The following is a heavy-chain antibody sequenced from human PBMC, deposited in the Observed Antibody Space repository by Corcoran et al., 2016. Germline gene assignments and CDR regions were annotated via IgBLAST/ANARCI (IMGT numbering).Heavy chain of an antibody. CDR1: GGTFSSYA. V-gene: IGHV1-69*01. CDR3: ASDSSGWYYFDY. J-gene: IGHJ4*02. D-gene: IGHD6-19*01. CDR2: IIPIFGTA. Sequence: QVQLVQSGAEVKKPGSSVKVSCKASGGTFSSYAISWVRQAPGQGLEWMGGIIPIFGTANYAQKFPGRVTITADESTSTAYMELSSLRSEDTAVYDCASDSSGWYYFDYWGQGTLVTVSS.